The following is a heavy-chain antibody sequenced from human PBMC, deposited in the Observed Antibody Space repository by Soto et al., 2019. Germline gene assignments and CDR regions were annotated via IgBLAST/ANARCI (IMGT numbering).Heavy chain of an antibody. CDR3: ARPPRVDHWFGY. V-gene: IGHV4-34*01. D-gene: IGHD3-3*01. CDR1: GGSFSVYY. J-gene: IGHJ4*02. CDR2: INDSGST. Sequence: PSDTMSLTCAVYGGSFSVYYWSWIRQPPGKGLEWIGEINDSGSTNYNPSLKSRVTISVDTSENQFSLKLSSVTAADTAVYYCARPPRVDHWFGYCGQGT.